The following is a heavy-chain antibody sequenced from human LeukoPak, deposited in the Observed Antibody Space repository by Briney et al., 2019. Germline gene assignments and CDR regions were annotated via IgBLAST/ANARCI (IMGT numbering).Heavy chain of an antibody. J-gene: IGHJ4*02. V-gene: IGHV3-11*01. D-gene: IGHD4-17*01. CDR2: LSNSGSSI. CDR3: TREPNDYGDYGRHY. Sequence: GGSLRLSCAASGISFSDYFMSWIRQAPGKGLEWVAYLSNSGSSIYYADSVKGRFTISRDNANNSLFLQMNSLRVEDTALYYCTREPNDYGDYGRHYWGQGTLVTVSS. CDR1: GISFSDYF.